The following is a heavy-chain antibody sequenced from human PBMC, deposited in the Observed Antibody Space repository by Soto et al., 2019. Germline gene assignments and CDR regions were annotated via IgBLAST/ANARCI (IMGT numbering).Heavy chain of an antibody. CDR2: IYYSGST. CDR1: GGSISSYY. J-gene: IGHJ4*02. Sequence: QVQLQESGPGLVKPSETLSLTCTVSGGSISSYYWSWIRQPPGKGLEWIGYIYYSGSTNYNPSLKRRYTLSVDTSKNPFTLQLSSVTAADTALHYCARRYGSCFDYWGQGALVTVSS. V-gene: IGHV4-59*08. D-gene: IGHD3-10*01. CDR3: ARRYGSCFDY.